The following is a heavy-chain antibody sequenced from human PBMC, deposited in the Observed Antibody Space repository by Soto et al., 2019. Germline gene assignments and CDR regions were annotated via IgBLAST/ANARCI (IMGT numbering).Heavy chain of an antibody. J-gene: IGHJ4*02. Sequence: GESLKISCKASGYNFGGYWIGWVRQMPGKGLEWMGIIFPGDSDTRYSPSFQGQVTISADKSITTVHLQWRSLKASDTAIYFCARGGFIGTPHDYRGQGTRVTVSS. CDR2: IFPGDSDT. CDR3: ARGGFIGTPHDY. CDR1: GYNFGGYW. D-gene: IGHD1-7*01. V-gene: IGHV5-51*01.